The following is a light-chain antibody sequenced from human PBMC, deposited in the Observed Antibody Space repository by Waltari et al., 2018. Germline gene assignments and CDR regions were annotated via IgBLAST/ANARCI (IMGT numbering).Light chain of an antibody. Sequence: DSVLTQSPGPLSLSPGERATLSCRASQSVISRYLAWYQQRPGQAPRLLIYGASTRATGIPDRFSGSGSGTDFTLTISRLEPEDSAVYYCQQYGSSPTTFGGGTKVEIK. CDR2: GAS. V-gene: IGKV3-20*01. CDR1: QSVISRY. CDR3: QQYGSSPTT. J-gene: IGKJ4*01.